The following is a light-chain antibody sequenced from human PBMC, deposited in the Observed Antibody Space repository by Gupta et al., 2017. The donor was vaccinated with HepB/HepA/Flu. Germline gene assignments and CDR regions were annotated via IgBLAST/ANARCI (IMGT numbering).Light chain of an antibody. CDR1: SNDIGYYTH. J-gene: IGLJ3*02. Sequence: PASVSGSPGQSITISCTGTSNDIGYYTHVSWYQQYPGKAPKVIIHEVSQRPSGISTRFSGSKSGNTASLTISGLQAEDETDYYCSAYGRGHAGVFGGGTRLTVL. CDR2: EVS. V-gene: IGLV2-23*02. CDR3: SAYGRGHAGV.